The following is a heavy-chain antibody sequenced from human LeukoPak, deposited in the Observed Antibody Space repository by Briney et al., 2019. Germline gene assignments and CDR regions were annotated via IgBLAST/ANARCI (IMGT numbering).Heavy chain of an antibody. V-gene: IGHV1-69*13. D-gene: IGHD3-22*01. J-gene: IGHJ3*02. Sequence: SVKVSCKASGYTFTSYYMHWVRQAPGQGLEWMGGIIPIFGTANYAQKFQGRVTITADESTSTAYMELSSLRSEDTAVYYCAREKTSSSGYYHPAFDIWGQGTMVTVSS. CDR3: AREKTSSSGYYHPAFDI. CDR2: IIPIFGTA. CDR1: GYTFTSYY.